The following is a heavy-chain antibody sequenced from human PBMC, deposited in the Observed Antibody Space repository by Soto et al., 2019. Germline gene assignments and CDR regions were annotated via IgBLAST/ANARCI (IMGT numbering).Heavy chain of an antibody. D-gene: IGHD6-19*01. J-gene: IGHJ5*02. CDR1: GYTFTSYG. V-gene: IGHV1-18*01. Sequence: QVQLVQSGAEVKKPGASVKVSCKASGYTFTSYGISWVRQAPGQGLEWMGWISAYNGNTNYAQKLQGTVTMTTDTSTSTAYMELRSLRSDDTAVYYCARGVQVWWLVTEDWFDPWGQGTLVTVSS. CDR2: ISAYNGNT. CDR3: ARGVQVWWLVTEDWFDP.